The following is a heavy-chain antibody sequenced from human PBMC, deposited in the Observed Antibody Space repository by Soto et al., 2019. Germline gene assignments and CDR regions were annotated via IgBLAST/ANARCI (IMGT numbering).Heavy chain of an antibody. Sequence: GASVKVSCKASGGTFSSYAISWVRQAPGQGLEWMGGIIPIFGTANYAQKFQGRVTITADESTSTAYMELSSLRSEDTAVYYCARALRDYSGYDWALAYWGQGTLVIVSS. CDR2: IIPIFGTA. V-gene: IGHV1-69*13. CDR1: GGTFSSYA. J-gene: IGHJ4*02. D-gene: IGHD5-12*01. CDR3: ARALRDYSGYDWALAY.